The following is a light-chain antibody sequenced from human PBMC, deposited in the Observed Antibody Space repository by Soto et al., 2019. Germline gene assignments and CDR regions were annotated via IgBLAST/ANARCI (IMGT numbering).Light chain of an antibody. CDR2: SAS. J-gene: IGKJ2*03. Sequence: DIQMTQSPSSVSASIGDTVTITCRSSQYINVYLNWYQQKPGEVPKLLIYSASTLHSGVPSRFTGSGSETDFTLTIRSLQPDDFATYYCQHGYVAPYSFGQGTKVDI. V-gene: IGKV1-39*01. CDR3: QHGYVAPYS. CDR1: QYINVY.